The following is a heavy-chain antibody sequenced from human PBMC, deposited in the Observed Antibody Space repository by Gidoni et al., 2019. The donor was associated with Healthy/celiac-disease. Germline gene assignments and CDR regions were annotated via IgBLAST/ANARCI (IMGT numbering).Heavy chain of an antibody. Sequence: EVQLLESGGGLVQPGGSLRLSCAASGFTFSSYAMSWFRQAQGTGLEVFSAISGSGGSTYYADSVKGRFTISRDNSKNTLYLQMNSLRAEDTAVYYCAKGGRRNLIQGYYYDSSGYSALPPFDYWGQGTLVTVSS. CDR1: GFTFSSYA. D-gene: IGHD3-22*01. CDR3: AKGGRRNLIQGYYYDSSGYSALPPFDY. V-gene: IGHV3-23*01. CDR2: ISGSGGST. J-gene: IGHJ4*02.